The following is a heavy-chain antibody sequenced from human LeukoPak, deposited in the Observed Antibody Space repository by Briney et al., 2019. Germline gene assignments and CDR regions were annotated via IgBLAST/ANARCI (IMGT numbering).Heavy chain of an antibody. J-gene: IGHJ5*02. CDR3: AKLPRGYCSSASCPNWFDP. CDR1: GFSFSSYA. V-gene: IGHV3-23*01. Sequence: GGPLRLSCAASGFSFSSYAMSWVRQAPGQGLMWVSALSDSGLTTYYADSVKGRFTISRDNSKNTVYLQMNSLRAEDTAVYYCAKLPRGYCSSASCPNWFDPWGQGTRVTVSS. CDR2: LSDSGLTT. D-gene: IGHD2-2*01.